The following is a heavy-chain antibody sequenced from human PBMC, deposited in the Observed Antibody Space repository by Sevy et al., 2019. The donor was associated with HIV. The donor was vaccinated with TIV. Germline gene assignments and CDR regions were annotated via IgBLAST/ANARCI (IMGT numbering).Heavy chain of an antibody. CDR1: GFTFSSYA. CDR3: AKKQSTSCFNPIDY. D-gene: IGHD2-2*01. CDR2: ISGSGGST. V-gene: IGHV3-23*01. J-gene: IGHJ4*02. Sequence: QLGGSLRLSCAASGFTFSSYAMSWVRQAPGKGLEWVSAISGSGGSTYYADSVKGRFTISRDNSKNTLYLQMNSLRAEDTAVYYCAKKQSTSCFNPIDYWGQGTLVTVSS.